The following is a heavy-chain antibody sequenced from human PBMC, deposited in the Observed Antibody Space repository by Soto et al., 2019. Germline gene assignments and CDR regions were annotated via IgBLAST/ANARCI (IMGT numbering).Heavy chain of an antibody. J-gene: IGHJ6*02. D-gene: IGHD6-13*01. V-gene: IGHV1-18*01. CDR3: AKSGYSSSWHPLYYYYGMDV. CDR1: GYTFTSYG. CDR2: ISAYNGNT. Sequence: ASVKVSFKASGYTFTSYGISWVRQAPGQGLEWMGWISAYNGNTNYAQKLQGRVTMTTDTSTSTAYMELRSLRSDDTAVYYCAKSGYSSSWHPLYYYYGMDVWGQGTTVTVSS.